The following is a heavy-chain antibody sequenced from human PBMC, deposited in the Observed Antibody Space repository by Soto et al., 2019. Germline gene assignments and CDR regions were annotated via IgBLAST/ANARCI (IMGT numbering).Heavy chain of an antibody. V-gene: IGHV1-18*01. CDR3: VVVDNCVSPTPQDE. D-gene: IGHD3-16*01. CDR2: ISPYTGNT. Sequence: QVQLVQSGDEVKKPGASVKVSCKASGYIFVNYGIAWVRQAPGQGLEWMGWISPYTGNTHSASKVQGRLTMTTDTSPSPAYLDQGSLKSAATGVYYFVVVDNCVSPTPQDEWGQGTTVTFSS. CDR1: GYIFVNYG. J-gene: IGHJ6*02.